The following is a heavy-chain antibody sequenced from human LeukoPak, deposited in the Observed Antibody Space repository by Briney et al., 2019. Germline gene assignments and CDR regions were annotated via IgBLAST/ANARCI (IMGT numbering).Heavy chain of an antibody. CDR3: ARDQYQLLYYYYYGMDV. Sequence: SVKVSCKASGGTFSSYAISWVRQAPGQGLEWMGGIIPIFGTANYAQKFQGRVTITADESTSTAHMELSSLRSEDTAVYYCARDQYQLLYYYYYGMDVWGQGTTVTVSS. CDR1: GGTFSSYA. J-gene: IGHJ6*02. CDR2: IIPIFGTA. V-gene: IGHV1-69*01. D-gene: IGHD2-2*01.